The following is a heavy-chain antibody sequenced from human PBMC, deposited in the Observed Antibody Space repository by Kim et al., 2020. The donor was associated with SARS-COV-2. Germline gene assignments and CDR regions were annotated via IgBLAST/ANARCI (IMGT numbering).Heavy chain of an antibody. Sequence: GGSLRLSCAASGFTFSSYEMNWVRQAPGKGLEWVSYISSSGSTIYYADSVKGRFTISRDNAKNSLYLQMNSLRAEDTAVYYCARDMYYDFWSGSPAYMDVWGKGTTVTVSS. D-gene: IGHD3-3*01. CDR1: GFTFSSYE. CDR2: ISSSGSTI. V-gene: IGHV3-48*03. CDR3: ARDMYYDFWSGSPAYMDV. J-gene: IGHJ6*03.